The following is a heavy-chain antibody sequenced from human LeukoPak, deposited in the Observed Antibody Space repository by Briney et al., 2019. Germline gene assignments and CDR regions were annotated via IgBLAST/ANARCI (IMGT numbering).Heavy chain of an antibody. V-gene: IGHV3-7*05. J-gene: IGHJ4*02. CDR1: GFTFSSYW. Sequence: PGGSLRLSCAASGFTFSSYWMSWVRQAPGKGLEWVANIKQDGSEKYYVDSVKGRFTISRDNAKNSLYLQMNSLRAEDAAVYYCASYCLSTRCQEPHVYWGQGTLVTVSS. D-gene: IGHD2-2*01. CDR3: ASYCLSTRCQEPHVY. CDR2: IKQDGSEK.